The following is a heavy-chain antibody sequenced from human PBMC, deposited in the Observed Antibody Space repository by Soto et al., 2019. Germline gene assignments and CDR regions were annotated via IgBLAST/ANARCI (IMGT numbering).Heavy chain of an antibody. CDR3: ARGDIVVVPAAIVRYYYYGMDV. Sequence: GXSVKVYWSASGGTFSSYAISWVRQAPVQGLEWMGGIIPIFGTANYAQKFQGRVTITADESTSTAYMELSSLRSEETAVYYCARGDIVVVPAAIVRYYYYGMDVWGQGTTVTVSS. D-gene: IGHD2-2*02. CDR1: GGTFSSYA. J-gene: IGHJ6*02. V-gene: IGHV1-69*13. CDR2: IIPIFGTA.